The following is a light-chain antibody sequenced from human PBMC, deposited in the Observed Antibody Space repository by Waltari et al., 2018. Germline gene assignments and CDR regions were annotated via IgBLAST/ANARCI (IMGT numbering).Light chain of an antibody. J-gene: IGLJ2*01. CDR3: CSYTRSGSLV. CDR1: SRDVGGYNF. Sequence: QSALTQPASVSGSPGQSISISCTGTSRDVGGYNFVSWYQRLPGKAPTLIIYDVGNRPSGVSNRFSGSKSGNTASLIISGLQADDEADYYCCSYTRSGSLVFGGGTKLTVL. V-gene: IGLV2-14*03. CDR2: DVG.